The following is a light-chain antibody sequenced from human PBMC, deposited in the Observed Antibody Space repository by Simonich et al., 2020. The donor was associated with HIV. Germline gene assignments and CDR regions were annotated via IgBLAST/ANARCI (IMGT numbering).Light chain of an antibody. CDR1: QSVLYSSNNKNY. CDR2: WAS. CDR3: QQCHTHPHT. V-gene: IGKV4-1*01. Sequence: DIVMTQSPDSLAVSLGERATINCKSSQSVLYSSNNKNYLAWYQQKPGQLPKLLIYWASTRPSGVSDRFSGSGSGTDFTLTISSLQAEDVAVYYCQQCHTHPHTFGQGTKVEIK. J-gene: IGKJ2*01.